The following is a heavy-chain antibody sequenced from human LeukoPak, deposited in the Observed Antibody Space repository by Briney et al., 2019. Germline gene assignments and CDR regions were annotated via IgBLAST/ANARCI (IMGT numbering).Heavy chain of an antibody. CDR1: GYTFTAYY. V-gene: IGHV1-2*02. CDR3: ASLGLTIGFDH. J-gene: IGHJ4*02. Sequence: GASVKVSCKTSGYTFTAYYVRWVRQVPGQGLEWMGWINPNNGGTNYAQKFQGRVTMTSDTSISSAYMELTRLTSDDTAVYYCASLGLTIGFDHWGQGTLVTVSS. D-gene: IGHD3-10*01. CDR2: INPNNGGT.